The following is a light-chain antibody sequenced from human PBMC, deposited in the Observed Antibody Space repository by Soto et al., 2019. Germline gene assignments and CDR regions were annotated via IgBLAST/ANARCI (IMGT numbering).Light chain of an antibody. J-gene: IGKJ5*01. CDR1: QSVSSN. V-gene: IGKV3D-15*01. Sequence: EIVMTQSPATLSVCPGERATLSCRASQSVSSNLAWYQQKPGQAPRLLIYGASSRATGIPDRFSGSGSGTDFTLTISSLQSEDFAVYYCQQNNNWPPITFGQGTRLE. CDR3: QQNNNWPPIT. CDR2: GAS.